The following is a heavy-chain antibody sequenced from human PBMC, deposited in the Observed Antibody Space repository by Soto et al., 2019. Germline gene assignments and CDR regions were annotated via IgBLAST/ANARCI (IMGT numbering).Heavy chain of an antibody. D-gene: IGHD3-10*01. CDR3: TRDIGGKGAY. CDR2: IDEYGSII. V-gene: IGHV3-74*01. Sequence: EVQLVESGGGLVQPGGSLRLSCAGSGFTLSDHYIDWVRQAPGKGLEWVSRIDEYGSIINYADSVKGRFTISRDNARNTLYLEMNSLRAEDTALYYCTRDIGGKGAYWGQGTLVTVSS. CDR1: GFTLSDHY. J-gene: IGHJ4*02.